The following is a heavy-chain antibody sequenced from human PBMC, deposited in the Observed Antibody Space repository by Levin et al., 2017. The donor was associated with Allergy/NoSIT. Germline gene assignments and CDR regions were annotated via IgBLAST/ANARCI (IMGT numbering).Heavy chain of an antibody. D-gene: IGHD1-26*01. V-gene: IGHV3-53*01. CDR2: IYSGGST. CDR1: GFTVSSNY. CDR3: ARAGGADNFDY. J-gene: IGHJ4*02. Sequence: GESLKISCAASGFTVSSNYMSWVRQAPGKGLEWVSVIYSGGSTYYADSVKGRFTISRDNSKNTLYLQMNSLRAEDTAVYYCARAGGADNFDYWGQGTLVTVSS.